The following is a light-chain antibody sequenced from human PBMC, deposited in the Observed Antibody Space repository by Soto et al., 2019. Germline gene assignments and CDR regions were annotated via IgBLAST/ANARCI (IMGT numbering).Light chain of an antibody. CDR1: QSVSRN. CDR3: QQYNGWPYT. J-gene: IGKJ2*01. Sequence: EIVLTQSPGTLSLSPGERATLSCRASQSVSRNLAWYRQKPGQAPRLLIYGASTRATATPARFSGGGSGTEFTLTISSLQSEDFAVYYCQQYNGWPYTFGQGTKVDIK. CDR2: GAS. V-gene: IGKV3-15*01.